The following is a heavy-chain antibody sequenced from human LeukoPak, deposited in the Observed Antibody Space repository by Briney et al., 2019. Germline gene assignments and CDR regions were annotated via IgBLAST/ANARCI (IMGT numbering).Heavy chain of an antibody. Sequence: SETLSLTCTVSGGSISSYYWSWIRQPPGKGLEWIGSIYYSGSTYYNPSLKSRVTISVDTSKNQFSLKLSSVTAADTAVYYCVLYDSSVVGYWGQGTLVTVSS. V-gene: IGHV4-59*04. D-gene: IGHD3-22*01. CDR2: IYYSGST. CDR1: GGSISSYY. CDR3: VLYDSSVVGY. J-gene: IGHJ4*02.